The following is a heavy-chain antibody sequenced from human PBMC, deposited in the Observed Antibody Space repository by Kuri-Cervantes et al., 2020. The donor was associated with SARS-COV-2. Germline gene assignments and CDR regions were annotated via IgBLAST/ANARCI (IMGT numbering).Heavy chain of an antibody. D-gene: IGHD3-3*01. Sequence: SETLSLTCAVSGGSISSGGYSWSWIRQPPGKGLEWIGYIYHSGSTYYNPSLKSRVTISVDTSKNQFSLKLSSVTAADTAVYYCASHRSGYPNWFDPWGQGTLVTVSS. J-gene: IGHJ5*02. V-gene: IGHV4-30-2*01. CDR2: IYHSGST. CDR3: ASHRSGYPNWFDP. CDR1: GGSISSGGYS.